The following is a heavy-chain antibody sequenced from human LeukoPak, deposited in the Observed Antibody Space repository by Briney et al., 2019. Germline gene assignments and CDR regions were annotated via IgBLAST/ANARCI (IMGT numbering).Heavy chain of an antibody. J-gene: IGHJ5*02. CDR3: ARHLGGYDYVGWFDP. CDR1: GGTFSSYA. Sequence: AASVKVSCKASGGTFSSYAISWVRQAPGQGLEWMGGIIPIFGTANCAQKFQGRVTITADESTSTAYMELSSLRSEDTAVYYCARHLGGYDYVGWFDPWGQGTLVTVSS. CDR2: IIPIFGTA. V-gene: IGHV1-69*01. D-gene: IGHD5-12*01.